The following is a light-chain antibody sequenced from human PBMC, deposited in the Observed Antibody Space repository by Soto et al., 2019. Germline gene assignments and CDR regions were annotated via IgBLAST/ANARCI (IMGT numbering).Light chain of an antibody. V-gene: IGKV3-15*01. CDR1: QSVSSN. CDR2: GAS. Sequence: EIVMTQSPATLSVSPGERATLSCRASQSVSSNLAWYQQKPGQAPRLLIYGASTRPTGIPASFSGSGSGTEFTLTNSSLQSEDFAVYYCQQYNNWPYTFGQGTKLEIK. CDR3: QQYNNWPYT. J-gene: IGKJ2*01.